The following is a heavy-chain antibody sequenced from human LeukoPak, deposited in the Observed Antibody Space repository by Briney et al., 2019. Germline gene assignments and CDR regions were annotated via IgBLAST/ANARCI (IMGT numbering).Heavy chain of an antibody. V-gene: IGHV4-34*01. J-gene: IGHJ4*02. CDR2: INHSGST. CDR3: ARARRSMVTSYVHFDY. D-gene: IGHD5-18*01. CDR1: GGSFSGYY. Sequence: SETLSLTCAVYGGSFSGYYWSWIRQPPGKGLEWIGEINHSGSTNYNPSLKSRVTISVDTSKNQFSLKLSSVTTADTAVYYCARARRSMVTSYVHFDYWGQGTLVTVSS.